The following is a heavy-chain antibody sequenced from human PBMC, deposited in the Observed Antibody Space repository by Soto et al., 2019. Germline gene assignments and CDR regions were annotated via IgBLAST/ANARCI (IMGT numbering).Heavy chain of an antibody. CDR1: GYTFTAYA. CDR2: INVGTGDT. CDR3: ARDVDTSMSAPLDY. D-gene: IGHD5-18*01. Sequence: QVQLVQSGAEVKKPGASVRVSCKASGYTFTAYAMEWVRQTPGQRLERVGWINVGTGDTEYSQQFQGRVNITRDTSARTLYMELSSLRSEDTAVYYCARDVDTSMSAPLDYWGQGSLVTVSS. J-gene: IGHJ4*02. V-gene: IGHV1-3*01.